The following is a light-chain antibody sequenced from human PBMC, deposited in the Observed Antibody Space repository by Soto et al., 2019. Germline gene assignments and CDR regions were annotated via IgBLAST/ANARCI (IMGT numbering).Light chain of an antibody. CDR2: DAS. J-gene: IGKJ5*01. Sequence: DIQMTQSPSSLSVSVGDRVTISCQASQDIGDFLNWYQQKPGKAPKLLISDASSLETGVPSGFRGSGSGTEFTVTINSLQPEDIASYYCQQYHNLPITFGQGTRLEIK. CDR3: QQYHNLPIT. V-gene: IGKV1-33*01. CDR1: QDIGDF.